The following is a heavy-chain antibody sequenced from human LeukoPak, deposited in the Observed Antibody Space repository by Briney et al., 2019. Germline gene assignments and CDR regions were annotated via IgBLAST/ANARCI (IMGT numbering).Heavy chain of an antibody. CDR2: INPNSGGT. Sequence: ASVKVSCKASGYTFTGYYMHWVRQAPGQGLEWMGWINPNSGGTNYAQKFQGRGTMTRDTSIGTAYMELSRLRSGDTAVYYCARDYLAVGTYYYGMDVWGQGTTVTVSS. CDR1: GYTFTGYY. V-gene: IGHV1-2*02. CDR3: ARDYLAVGTYYYGMDV. D-gene: IGHD6-19*01. J-gene: IGHJ6*02.